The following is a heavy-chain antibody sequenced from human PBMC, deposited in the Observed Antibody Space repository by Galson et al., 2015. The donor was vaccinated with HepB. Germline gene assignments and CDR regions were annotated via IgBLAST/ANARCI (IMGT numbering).Heavy chain of an antibody. V-gene: IGHV4-39*07. Sequence: ETLSLTCTVSGGSISSSSSYWGWLRQPPGKGLEWIGSFYSTGNTHYNPSLKSRVTISVDTSKNQFSLKLNSVTAADTAIYYCARDAVSRAFDIWGQGTMVAVSS. CDR1: GGSISSSSSY. J-gene: IGHJ3*02. CDR2: FYSTGNT. CDR3: ARDAVSRAFDI. D-gene: IGHD2/OR15-2a*01.